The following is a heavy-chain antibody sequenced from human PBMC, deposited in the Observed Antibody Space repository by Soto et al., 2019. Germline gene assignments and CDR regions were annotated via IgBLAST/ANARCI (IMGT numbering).Heavy chain of an antibody. J-gene: IGHJ6*03. CDR1: GGSISSSSYY. CDR2: IYYSGST. Sequence: PSETLSLTCTVSGGSISSSSYYWGWIRQPPGKGMEWIGSIYYSGSTYYNPSLKSRVTISVDTSKNQFYLKLSSVTAADTAVYYCARHVYDFWSGDYYYYMDVWGKGTTVTVSS. CDR3: ARHVYDFWSGDYYYYMDV. V-gene: IGHV4-39*01. D-gene: IGHD3-3*01.